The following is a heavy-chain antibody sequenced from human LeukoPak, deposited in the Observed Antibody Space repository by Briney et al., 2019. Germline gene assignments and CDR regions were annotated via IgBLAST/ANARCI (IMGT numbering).Heavy chain of an antibody. CDR2: IYTSGST. D-gene: IGHD4-11*01. V-gene: IGHV4-61*02. Sequence: PSETLSLPCTVSGGSISSGSYYWSWVRQPAGKGLEWIGRIYTSGSTNYNPSLKSRVTIPVDTSKNQFSLKLSSVTAADTAVYYCARELLGYSNWGQGTLVTVSS. CDR1: GGSISSGSYY. CDR3: ARELLGYSN. J-gene: IGHJ4*02.